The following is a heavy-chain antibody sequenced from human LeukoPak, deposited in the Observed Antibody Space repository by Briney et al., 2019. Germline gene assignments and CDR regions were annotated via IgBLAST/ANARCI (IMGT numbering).Heavy chain of an antibody. CDR1: GYTFTGYY. CDR2: INPNSGGT. J-gene: IGHJ6*03. Sequence: GASVKVSCKASGYTFTGYYMHWVRQAPGQGLEWMGWINPNSGGTNYAQKFQGRVTMTRDTSISTAYMELSRLRSDDTAVYYCARDMGIVVHYYYYMDVWGKGTTVTVSS. CDR3: ARDMGIVVHYYYYMDV. V-gene: IGHV1-2*02. D-gene: IGHD2-2*03.